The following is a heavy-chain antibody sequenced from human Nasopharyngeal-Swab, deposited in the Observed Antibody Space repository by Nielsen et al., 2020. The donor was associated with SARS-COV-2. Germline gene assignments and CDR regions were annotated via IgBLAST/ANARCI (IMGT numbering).Heavy chain of an antibody. CDR2: ISSSSSTI. D-gene: IGHD3-9*01. CDR3: ARRLTGGDY. Sequence: VRQAPGKGLEWVSYISSSSSTIYYADSVKGRFTISRDNAKNSLYLQMNSLRAEDTAVYYCARRLTGGDYWGQGTLVTVSS. V-gene: IGHV3-48*04. J-gene: IGHJ4*02.